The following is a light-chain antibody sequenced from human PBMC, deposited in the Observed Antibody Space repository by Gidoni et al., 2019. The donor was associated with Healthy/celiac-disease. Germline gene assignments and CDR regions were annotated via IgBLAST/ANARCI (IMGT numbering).Light chain of an antibody. V-gene: IGKV1-5*01. Sequence: DIQMTQSPSTLSASVEDRVTITCRASQSISSWLAWYQQKPGKAPKLLIYDASSLESGVPSRFSGSGSGTEFTLTISSLQPDDFATYYCQQYNSYSLFTFGHGTKVDIK. J-gene: IGKJ3*01. CDR2: DAS. CDR3: QQYNSYSLFT. CDR1: QSISSW.